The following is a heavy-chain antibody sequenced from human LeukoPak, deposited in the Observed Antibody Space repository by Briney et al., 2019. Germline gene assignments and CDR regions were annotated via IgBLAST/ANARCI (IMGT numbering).Heavy chain of an antibody. CDR2: ITKYDGRL. D-gene: IGHD5-24*01. CDR3: AKDHSADGWPTFEY. CDR1: GFGVHTFA. V-gene: IGHV3-23*01. J-gene: IGHJ4*02. Sequence: GGSLRLSCAVSGFGVHTFAMSWVRLAPGKGLEWLASITKYDGRLYYADSVRGRFTIPRDTSQNELYLHMNSLRADDSAIYFCAKDHSADGWPTFEYWGRGTLVTVSS.